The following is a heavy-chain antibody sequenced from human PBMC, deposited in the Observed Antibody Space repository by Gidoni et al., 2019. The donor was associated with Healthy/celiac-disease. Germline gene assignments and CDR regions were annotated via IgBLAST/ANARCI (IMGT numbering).Heavy chain of an antibody. V-gene: IGHV1-69*01. CDR1: GGTFSSYA. CDR2: IIPIFGTA. Sequence: QVQLVQSGAEVTKPGSSVKVSCKASGGTFSSYAISWVRQAPGQGLEWMGGIIPIFGTANYAQKFQGRVTITADESTSTAYMELSSLRSEDTAVYYCARVGLRRSVVVVPAAISWFDPWGQGTLVTVSS. J-gene: IGHJ5*02. D-gene: IGHD2-2*01. CDR3: ARVGLRRSVVVVPAAISWFDP.